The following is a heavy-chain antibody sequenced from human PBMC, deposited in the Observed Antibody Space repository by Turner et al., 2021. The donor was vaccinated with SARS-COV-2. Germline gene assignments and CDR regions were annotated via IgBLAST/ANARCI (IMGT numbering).Heavy chain of an antibody. Sequence: QVQLQESGPGLVKPSQTLSLTCTVSGGSISSGDYYWSWTRQPPGKGLEWIGYIYYSGSTYYNPSLKSRVTMSVDTSKNQFSLKLSSVTAADTAVYYCARVLGYCSGVSCYPDYWGQGTLVTVSS. CDR1: GGSISSGDYY. D-gene: IGHD2-15*01. J-gene: IGHJ4*02. CDR3: ARVLGYCSGVSCYPDY. CDR2: IYYSGST. V-gene: IGHV4-30-4*01.